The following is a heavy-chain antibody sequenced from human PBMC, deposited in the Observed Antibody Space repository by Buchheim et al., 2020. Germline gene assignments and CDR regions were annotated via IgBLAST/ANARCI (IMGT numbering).Heavy chain of an antibody. CDR1: GFTFSNYW. D-gene: IGHD2-21*01. CDR3: AGAPDCGGYSCNSFPYYGLDV. J-gene: IGHJ6*02. V-gene: IGHV3-74*01. Sequence: EVQLVQSGGGLVQPGGSLRLSCAASGFTFSNYWFHWIRLGPGKGLVWVSRINRDGSTRNYADSVRGRFAVSRDNAKNTLYLQINSLRGEDAAVYYCAGAPDCGGYSCNSFPYYGLDVWGQGAT. CDR2: INRDGSTR.